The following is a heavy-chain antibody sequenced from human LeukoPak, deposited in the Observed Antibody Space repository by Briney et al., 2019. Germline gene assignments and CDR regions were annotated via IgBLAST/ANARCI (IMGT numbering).Heavy chain of an antibody. CDR3: ARARAATTRGFDY. V-gene: IGHV3-48*03. J-gene: IGHJ4*02. CDR1: GFKFSDYE. CDR2: ISCSGSAK. Sequence: GGSLRLSCVVSGFKFSDYEMNWVRQAPGKGLEWVSYISCSGSAKYHADSVKGRFTISRDNAKNALYLQMNSLRAEDTAVYYCARARAATTRGFDYWGQGTLVTVSS. D-gene: IGHD6-25*01.